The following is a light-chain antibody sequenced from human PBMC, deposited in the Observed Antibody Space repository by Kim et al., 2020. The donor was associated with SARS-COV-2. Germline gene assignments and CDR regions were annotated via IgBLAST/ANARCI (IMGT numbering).Light chain of an antibody. CDR3: CSYAGSQNYV. J-gene: IGLJ1*01. CDR1: SSDVGGYNY. CDR2: EVS. V-gene: IGLV2-8*01. Sequence: GQSVAISCTGTSSDVGGYNYVSWYQQHPGKAPKLIIYEVSKRPSGVPDRFSGSKSGNTASLTVTGLQAEDEADYYCCSYAGSQNYVFGTGTKVTVL.